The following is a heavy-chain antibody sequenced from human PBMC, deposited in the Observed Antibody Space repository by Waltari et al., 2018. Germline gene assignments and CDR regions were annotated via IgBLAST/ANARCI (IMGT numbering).Heavy chain of an antibody. V-gene: IGHV5-51*01. J-gene: IGHJ4*02. Sequence: EVQLVQSGAEVKKPGDSLNISCSASGYGFTTYWIGWVRQKPGKGLEWVGRVHHGDASAAYRLSVQGQVTISVDKSINAAYLHWSNLKVSDTAMYYCARRSLTTSSDYWGQGTLVTVSS. CDR3: ARRSLTTSSDY. CDR2: VHHGDASA. CDR1: GYGFTTYW.